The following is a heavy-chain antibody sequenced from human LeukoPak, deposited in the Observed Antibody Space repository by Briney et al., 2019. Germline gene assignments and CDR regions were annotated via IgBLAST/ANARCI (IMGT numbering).Heavy chain of an antibody. CDR1: GGYISSSSYY. J-gene: IGHJ3*02. Sequence: SETLSLTCTVSGGYISSSSYYWGWIRQAAGKGLEWIGSIYYSGSTYYNPSLRSRVTISVDTSKNQFSLKLTSVTAADTAVYYCARGRAFDIWGQGTMVTVSS. CDR2: IYYSGST. CDR3: ARGRAFDI. V-gene: IGHV4-39*07.